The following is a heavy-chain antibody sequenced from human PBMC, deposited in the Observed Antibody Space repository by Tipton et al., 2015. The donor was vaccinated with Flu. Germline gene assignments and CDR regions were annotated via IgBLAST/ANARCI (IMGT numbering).Heavy chain of an antibody. CDR3: ARGYHGSGNYSPVGIDS. D-gene: IGHD3-10*01. Sequence: TLSLTCTVSGGSISSGSYYWSWIRQPAGKGLEWIGRIYTSGSTNYNPSLKSRVTISVDTSKNQFSLKLSSVTAADTAVYYCARGYHGSGNYSPVGIDSWGQGTLVTVSS. J-gene: IGHJ4*02. V-gene: IGHV4-61*02. CDR2: IYTSGST. CDR1: GGSISSGSYY.